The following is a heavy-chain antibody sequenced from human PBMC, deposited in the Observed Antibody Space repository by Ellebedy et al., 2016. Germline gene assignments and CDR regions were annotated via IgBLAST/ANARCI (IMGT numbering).Heavy chain of an antibody. V-gene: IGHV3-11*05. D-gene: IGHD2-15*01. CDR3: ARVKLLRGVEGFDP. Sequence: GESLKISCAASGFTFSDYYMSWIRQAPGKGLEWVSYISSSSSYTNYADSVKGRFTISRDNAKNSLYLQMNSLRAEDTAVYYCARVKLLRGVEGFDPWGQGTLVTVSS. J-gene: IGHJ5*02. CDR1: GFTFSDYY. CDR2: ISSSSSYT.